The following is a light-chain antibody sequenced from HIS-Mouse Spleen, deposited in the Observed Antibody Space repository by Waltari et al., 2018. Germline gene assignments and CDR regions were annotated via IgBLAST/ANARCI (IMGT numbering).Light chain of an antibody. CDR1: QSISSW. CDR3: QHYISYSRT. CDR2: KAS. V-gene: IGKV1-5*03. Sequence: DIQMTQSSSTLSASVGDRVTITCRARQSISSWLAWYQQKTGKAPKLLIYKASSLESGVPSRFSGSGSGTEFTLTISSLQPDDFATYYCQHYISYSRTFGQGTKVEIK. J-gene: IGKJ1*01.